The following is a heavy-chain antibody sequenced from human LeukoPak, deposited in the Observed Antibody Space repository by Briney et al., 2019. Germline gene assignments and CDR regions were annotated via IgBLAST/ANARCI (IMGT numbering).Heavy chain of an antibody. V-gene: IGHV3-53*01. CDR1: GGSINSYY. J-gene: IGHJ4*02. CDR3: AKDTGGAGDY. D-gene: IGHD1-14*01. Sequence: ETLSLTCTVSGGSINSYYWSWVRQAPGKGLEWVSTITSGVNTYYADSVKGRFTISRDNSKNTLYLQMNSLRAEDTAVYYCAKDTGGAGDYWGQGTLVIVSS. CDR2: ITSGVNT.